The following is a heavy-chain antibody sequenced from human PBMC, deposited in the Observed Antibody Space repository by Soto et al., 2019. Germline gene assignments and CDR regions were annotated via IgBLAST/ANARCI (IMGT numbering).Heavy chain of an antibody. CDR1: GFTFSSYG. Sequence: GGSLRLSCAASGFTFSSYGMHWVRQAPGKGLEWVAVISYDGSNKYYADSVKGRFTISRDNSKNTLYLQMNSLGAEDTAGYYCAKDGRTYYDFWSGYYRAPDYYYYGMDVWGQGTTVTVSS. V-gene: IGHV3-30*18. CDR2: ISYDGSNK. CDR3: AKDGRTYYDFWSGYYRAPDYYYYGMDV. D-gene: IGHD3-3*01. J-gene: IGHJ6*02.